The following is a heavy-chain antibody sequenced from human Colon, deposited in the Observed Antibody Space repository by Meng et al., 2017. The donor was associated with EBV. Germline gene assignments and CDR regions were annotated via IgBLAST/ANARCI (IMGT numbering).Heavy chain of an antibody. Sequence: HLQFQMSGPGLVKPSSPLSLPFTVPGGSISSSHYYWGWFRQPPGKGLQWIGTIYHSGSTSYNPSLQSRVTMFVDTSKNQFSLMLTSVTATDTAVYYCARRRGGSGRDCWGQGTLVTVSS. CDR2: IYHSGST. CDR3: ARRRGGSGRDC. D-gene: IGHD3-10*01. V-gene: IGHV4-39*01. J-gene: IGHJ4*02. CDR1: GGSISSSHYY.